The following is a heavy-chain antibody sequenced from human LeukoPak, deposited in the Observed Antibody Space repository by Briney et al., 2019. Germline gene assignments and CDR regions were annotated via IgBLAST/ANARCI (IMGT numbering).Heavy chain of an antibody. CDR1: GFTFSSYG. Sequence: PGGSLRLSCAASGFTFSSYGMHWVRQAPGKGLEWVAVIWYDGSNKYYADSVKGRFTISRDNSKNTLYLQMNSLRAEDTAVYYCARGQTYLGYCSSTSCYNTGVIDYWGQGTLVTVSS. CDR2: IWYDGSNK. CDR3: ARGQTYLGYCSSTSCYNTGVIDY. J-gene: IGHJ4*02. D-gene: IGHD2-2*02. V-gene: IGHV3-33*01.